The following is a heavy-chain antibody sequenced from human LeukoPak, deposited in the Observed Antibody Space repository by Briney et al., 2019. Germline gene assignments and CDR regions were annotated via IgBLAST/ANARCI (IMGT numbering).Heavy chain of an antibody. CDR1: GFTFSSYT. V-gene: IGHV3-21*01. Sequence: PGGSLRLSCTPSGFTFSSYTMNWVRQAPGKGVDWVSSISSSSSDIYYADSVKGRFTIFGDNAKNSVYLQMNSLKAEDTAVYYCARAMAVPANNDYWGQGTLVTVSS. J-gene: IGHJ4*02. CDR2: ISSSSSDI. D-gene: IGHD5-24*01. CDR3: ARAMAVPANNDY.